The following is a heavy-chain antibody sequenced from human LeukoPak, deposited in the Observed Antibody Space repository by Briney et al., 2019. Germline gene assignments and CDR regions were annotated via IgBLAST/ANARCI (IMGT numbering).Heavy chain of an antibody. D-gene: IGHD3-22*01. V-gene: IGHV3-23*01. CDR2: ISAGGGTT. CDR3: AKSHYYDSSGYYYDDY. J-gene: IGHJ4*02. Sequence: GGSLRLSCAASGFTFSSYAMSWVRQAPGKGLEWVSHISAGGGTTYYPDSVKGRFTISRDNSKNTLYLQMNSLRAEDTAVYYCAKSHYYDSSGYYYDDYWGQGTLVTVSS. CDR1: GFTFSSYA.